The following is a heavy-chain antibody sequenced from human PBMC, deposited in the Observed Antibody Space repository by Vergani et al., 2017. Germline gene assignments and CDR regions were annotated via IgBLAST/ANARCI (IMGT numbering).Heavy chain of an antibody. D-gene: IGHD4-17*01. V-gene: IGHV4-34*01. J-gene: IGHJ4*02. CDR2: INHSGST. CDR3: ARAYGDYLKTIDY. CDR1: GGSFSGYY. Sequence: QVQLQQWGAGLLKPSETLSLTCAVYGGSFSGYYWSWIRQPPGKGLEWIGEINHSGSTNYNPSLKSRVSISVDRSKSQFSLNLSSVTAADTAVYYCARAYGDYLKTIDYWGQGTLVTVSS.